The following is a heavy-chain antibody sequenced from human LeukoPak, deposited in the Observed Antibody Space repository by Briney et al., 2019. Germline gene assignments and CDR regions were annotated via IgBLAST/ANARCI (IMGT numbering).Heavy chain of an antibody. Sequence: GGSLRLSCAASGFPLNTYWMHWVRQAPGKGLVWVSRINTEGTTTNYADSVKGRFTISRDNAKNTLYLQMNSLRDEDTAVYFCAKGTHFSNSYNWIDSWGQGTLVTVSS. CDR1: GFPLNTYW. J-gene: IGHJ5*01. CDR2: INTEGTTT. CDR3: AKGTHFSNSYNWIDS. V-gene: IGHV3-74*01. D-gene: IGHD4-11*01.